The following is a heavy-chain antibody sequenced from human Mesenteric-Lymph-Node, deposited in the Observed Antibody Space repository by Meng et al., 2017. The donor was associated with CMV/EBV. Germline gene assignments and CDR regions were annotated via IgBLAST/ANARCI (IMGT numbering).Heavy chain of an antibody. V-gene: IGHV1-8*01. CDR2: MNSNSGNT. J-gene: IGHJ6*02. D-gene: IGHD2-15*01. CDR3: ARVALTAGMDV. CDR1: GYTFTSYD. Sequence: ASVKVSCKASGYTFTSYDINWVRQATGQGLEWMGWMNSNSGNTGYAQNFRGRLTMTRNTSTSTAYMELSSLRSEDTAVYYCARVALTAGMDVWGQGTTVTVSS.